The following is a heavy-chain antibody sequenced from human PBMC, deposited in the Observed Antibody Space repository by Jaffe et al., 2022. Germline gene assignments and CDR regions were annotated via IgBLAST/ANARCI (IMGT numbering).Heavy chain of an antibody. D-gene: IGHD3-10*01. CDR1: GYTFTSYY. V-gene: IGHV1-46*01. J-gene: IGHJ3*02. Sequence: QVQLVQSGAEVKKPGASVKVSCKASGYTFTSYYMHWVRQAPGQGLEWMGIINPSGGSTSYAQKFQGRVTMTRDTSTSTVYMELSSLRSEDTAVYYCASLLWFGELSGHDAFDIWGQGTMVTVSS. CDR2: INPSGGST. CDR3: ASLLWFGELSGHDAFDI.